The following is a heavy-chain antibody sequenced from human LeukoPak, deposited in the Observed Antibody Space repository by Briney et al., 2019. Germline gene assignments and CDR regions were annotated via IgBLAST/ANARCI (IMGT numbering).Heavy chain of an antibody. CDR3: ARVSSRWYYYYGMDV. CDR1: GLKFEDFA. J-gene: IGHJ6*02. D-gene: IGHD6-13*01. V-gene: IGHV3-20*04. Sequence: GGSLRLSCTASGLKFEDFAMSWVRQAPGKGLEWVAAINWNGDTTGYADSVKGRFTISRDNSKNTLYLQMNSLRAEDTAVYYCARVSSRWYYYYGMDVWGQGTTVTVSS. CDR2: INWNGDTT.